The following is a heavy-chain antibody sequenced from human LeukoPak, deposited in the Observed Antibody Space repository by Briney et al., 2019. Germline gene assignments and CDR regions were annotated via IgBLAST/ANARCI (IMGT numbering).Heavy chain of an antibody. V-gene: IGHV1-69*04. CDR1: GYTFTSYG. J-gene: IGHJ6*02. CDR2: IIPILGIA. Sequence: SVKVSCEASGYTFTSYGISWVRQAPGQGLEWMGRIIPILGIANYAQKFQGRVTITADKSTSTAYMELSSLRSEDTAVYYCARDVQGVFYYGMDVWGQGTTVTVSS. CDR3: ARDVQGVFYYGMDV.